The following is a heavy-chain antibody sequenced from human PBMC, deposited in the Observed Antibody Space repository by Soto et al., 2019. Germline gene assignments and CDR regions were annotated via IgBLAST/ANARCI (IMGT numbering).Heavy chain of an antibody. CDR3: AIEYTAWPPAYGSHV. J-gene: IGHJ6*02. CDR1: GFTFSTYS. D-gene: IGHD2-2*02. V-gene: IGHV3-21*01. Sequence: GGSLRLSCVVSGFTFSTYSINWVRQAPGKGLEWVSSISSRSDIYYADSVKGRFTISRDNAKNSVSLQMNSLRAEDTAVYYCAIEYTAWPPAYGSHVCGQGTTLTVS. CDR2: ISSRSDI.